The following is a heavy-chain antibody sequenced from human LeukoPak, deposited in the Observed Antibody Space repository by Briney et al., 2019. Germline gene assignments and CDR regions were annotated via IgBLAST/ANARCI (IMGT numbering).Heavy chain of an antibody. CDR2: IYPGDSDT. D-gene: IGHD3-10*01. CDR3: ARPYYGSGYYEY. V-gene: IGHV5-51*01. Sequence: GESLKISCKGSGYSFTTYWIGWVRQVPGKGLEWMGIIYPGDSDTIHSPSFQGQVTISADRSISTAYLQWSSLKASDTAMYYCARPYYGSGYYEYWGQGTLVTVSS. CDR1: GYSFTTYW. J-gene: IGHJ4*02.